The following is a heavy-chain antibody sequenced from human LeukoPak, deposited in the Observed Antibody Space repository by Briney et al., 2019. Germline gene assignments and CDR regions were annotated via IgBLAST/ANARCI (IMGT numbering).Heavy chain of an antibody. D-gene: IGHD5-12*01. Sequence: GGSLRLSCAASGFTFSSYEMNWVRQAPGKGLEWVSYISSGGTTIYYADSVKGRFTISRDNAKNSLYLQMNSLRAEDTAVYYCASSRRGLRSGFDYWGQGTLVTVSS. J-gene: IGHJ4*02. CDR3: ASSRRGLRSGFDY. V-gene: IGHV3-48*03. CDR2: ISSGGTTI. CDR1: GFTFSSYE.